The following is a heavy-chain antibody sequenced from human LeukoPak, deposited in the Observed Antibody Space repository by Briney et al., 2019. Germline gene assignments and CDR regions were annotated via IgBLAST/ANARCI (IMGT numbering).Heavy chain of an antibody. CDR1: GYSFTSYW. J-gene: IGHJ4*02. Sequence: GESLKISCKGSGYSFTSYWIGWVRQMPGKGLEWMGIIYSGDSDTRYGPSFQGQVTISADKSISTAYLQWSSLKASDTAIYYCARLWGEAPYYFDYWGQGTLVTVSS. V-gene: IGHV5-51*01. D-gene: IGHD3-16*01. CDR3: ARLWGEAPYYFDY. CDR2: IYSGDSDT.